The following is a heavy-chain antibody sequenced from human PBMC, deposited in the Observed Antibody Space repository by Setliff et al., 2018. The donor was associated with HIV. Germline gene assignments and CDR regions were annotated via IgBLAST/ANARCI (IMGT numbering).Heavy chain of an antibody. D-gene: IGHD3-10*01. CDR2: IHNSGYT. V-gene: IGHV4-31*03. J-gene: IGHJ4*02. CDR1: GGSIMSDGYY. CDR3: AVMFFYGSGSKSDFDY. Sequence: SETLSLTCTVSGGSIMSDGYYWNWIRQRPGKGLEWIGYIHNSGYTYYNPSLKSRVTTSIDTSQNQFSLRLSSATVADTAVYYCAVMFFYGSGSKSDFDYWGQGTQVTVSS.